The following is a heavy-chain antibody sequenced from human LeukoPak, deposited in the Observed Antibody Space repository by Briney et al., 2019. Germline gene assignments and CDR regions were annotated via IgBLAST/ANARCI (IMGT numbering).Heavy chain of an antibody. V-gene: IGHV3-23*01. CDR2: ISGSGGNT. CDR3: AKDPPCSGGTCYGYFES. D-gene: IGHD2-15*01. CDR1: GFTFSTYA. J-gene: IGHJ4*02. Sequence: GGSLRLSCAASGFTFSTYAMNWVRQAPGKGLEWVSIISGSGGNTFYADAVKGRFTISRDNSKNTLYLQMNNLRDEDTAVYYCAKDPPCSGGTCYGYFESWGQGTLVTVSS.